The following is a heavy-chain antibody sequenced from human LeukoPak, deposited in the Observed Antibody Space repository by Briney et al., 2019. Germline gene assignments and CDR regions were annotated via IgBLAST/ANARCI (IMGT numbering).Heavy chain of an antibody. CDR3: ASRHIAVAGTTIDY. CDR2: ISYDGSNK. CDR1: GFTFSSYW. D-gene: IGHD6-19*01. Sequence: GGSLRLSCAASGFTFSSYWMNWARQAPGKGLEWVAVISYDGSNKYYADSVKGRFTISRDNSKNTLYLQMNSLRAEDTAVYYCASRHIAVAGTTIDYWGQGTLVTVSS. J-gene: IGHJ4*02. V-gene: IGHV3-30-3*01.